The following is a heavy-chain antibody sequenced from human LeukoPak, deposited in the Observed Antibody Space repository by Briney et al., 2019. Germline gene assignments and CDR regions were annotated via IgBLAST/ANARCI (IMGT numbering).Heavy chain of an antibody. J-gene: IGHJ6*03. Sequence: GASVKVSCKASGYTFTNFYIHWMRQAPGQGLEWMGIMNPSSGSTSYAQKFQGRVTMTRDMSTSTVYMELSSLRSEDTAVYYCARDFSLEFEPPPRLRFLEWLPHMDVWGKGTTVTVSS. D-gene: IGHD3-3*01. CDR2: MNPSSGST. V-gene: IGHV1-46*01. CDR1: GYTFTNFY. CDR3: ARDFSLEFEPPPRLRFLEWLPHMDV.